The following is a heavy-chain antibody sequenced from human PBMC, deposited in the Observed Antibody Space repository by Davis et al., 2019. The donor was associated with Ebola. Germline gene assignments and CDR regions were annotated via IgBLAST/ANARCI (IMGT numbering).Heavy chain of an antibody. J-gene: IGHJ6*02. V-gene: IGHV1-18*01. Sequence: AASVKVSCKASGYTFTSYDINWVRQATGQGLEWMGWISAYNGNTNYAQKLQGRVTMTTDTSTSTAYMELRSLRSDDTAVYYCARDQLLWFRELSYYYYGMDVWGQGTTVTVSS. CDR2: ISAYNGNT. CDR1: GYTFTSYD. CDR3: ARDQLLWFRELSYYYYGMDV. D-gene: IGHD3-10*01.